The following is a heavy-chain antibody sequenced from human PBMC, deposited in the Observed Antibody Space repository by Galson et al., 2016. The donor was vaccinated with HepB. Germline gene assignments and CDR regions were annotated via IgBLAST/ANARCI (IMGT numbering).Heavy chain of an antibody. CDR1: GYIFTRYY. J-gene: IGHJ3*02. CDR2: INTNSGNT. CDR3: ARGRSDLEWAAVGTLLGDAFDI. Sequence: QSGAEVKRPGASVKVSCKASGYIFTRYYIHWVRQAPGQGLEWMGRINTNSGNTNYAQKFQDSVTMTRDMSISTAYMEVRRLRSDDTAVYYCARGRSDLEWAAVGTLLGDAFDIWGQGTTVTVSS. D-gene: IGHD6-13*01. V-gene: IGHV1-2*04.